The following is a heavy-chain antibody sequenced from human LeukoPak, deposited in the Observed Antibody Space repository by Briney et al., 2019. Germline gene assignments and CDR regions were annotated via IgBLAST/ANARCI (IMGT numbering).Heavy chain of an antibody. D-gene: IGHD2-8*01. CDR1: GYTFTGYY. J-gene: IGHJ4*02. CDR2: INPSGGST. Sequence: ASVKVSCKASGYTFTGYYMHWVRQAPGQGLEWMGIINPSGGSTSYAQKFQGRVTMTRDTSTTTVYMELSSLRSEDTAVYYCARDLTGVEDYWGQGTLVTVSS. CDR3: ARDLTGVEDY. V-gene: IGHV1-46*01.